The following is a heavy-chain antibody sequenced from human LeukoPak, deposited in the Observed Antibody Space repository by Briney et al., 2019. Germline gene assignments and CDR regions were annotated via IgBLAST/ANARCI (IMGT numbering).Heavy chain of an antibody. J-gene: IGHJ4*02. Sequence: GGSLRLSCAASGFTFSSYEMTWVRQAPGKGLEWVSYISSSGSTIYYADSVKGRFTISRDNAKNSLYLQMNSLRAEDTAVYYCARVIRTVTTYYFDYWGQGTLVIVSS. V-gene: IGHV3-48*03. CDR2: ISSSGSTI. CDR3: ARVIRTVTTYYFDY. CDR1: GFTFSSYE. D-gene: IGHD4-17*01.